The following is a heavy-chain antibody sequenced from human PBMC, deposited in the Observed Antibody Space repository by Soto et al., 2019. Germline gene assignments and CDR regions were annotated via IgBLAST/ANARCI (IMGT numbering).Heavy chain of an antibody. CDR1: GLTFSSYW. J-gene: IGHJ4*02. CDR3: ALSYPVTTDY. V-gene: IGHV3-74*01. Sequence: EVQLVEAGGGLVQPGGSLRLSCAASGLTFSSYWMHWVRQAPGKGLVWVSRINSDGSSTNYADSVKGRFTISRDNAKNTLYLQLNCLRAADTAVYYCALSYPVTTDYWGQGTLVTV. CDR2: INSDGSST. D-gene: IGHD4-17*01.